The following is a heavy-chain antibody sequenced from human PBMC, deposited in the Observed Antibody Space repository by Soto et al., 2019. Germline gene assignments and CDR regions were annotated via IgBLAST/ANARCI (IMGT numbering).Heavy chain of an antibody. V-gene: IGHV4-30-2*01. CDR3: ARGPPFGR. Sequence: QLQLQESGSGLVKPAQTLFLTCAGSGGSIRSGGYSWSWIRQPPGKGLEWIGYIYHSGSTYYNPSLTRPVTISVDRSKNPFSLKLSSVTAADTTVYSCARGPPFGRWCQGTLVTVPS. CDR2: IYHSGST. J-gene: IGHJ4*02. D-gene: IGHD3-3*01. CDR1: GGSIRSGGYS.